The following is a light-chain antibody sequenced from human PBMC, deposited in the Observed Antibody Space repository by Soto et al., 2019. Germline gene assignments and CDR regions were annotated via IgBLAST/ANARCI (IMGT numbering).Light chain of an antibody. CDR1: QTISSW. CDR3: QQYNKWPRT. V-gene: IGKV3-15*01. J-gene: IGKJ1*01. Sequence: MTQSPSTLSGSVGDRVTITCRASQTISSWLAWYQQKPGQAPRLLISGASTRATGIPARFSGSGSGTEFTLTITSLQSEDFAVYYCQQYNKWPRTFGQGTKVDIK. CDR2: GAS.